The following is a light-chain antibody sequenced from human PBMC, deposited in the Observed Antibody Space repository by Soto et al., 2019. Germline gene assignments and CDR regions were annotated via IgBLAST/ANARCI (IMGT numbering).Light chain of an antibody. CDR3: QQYNNWPPLT. Sequence: EIVMTQSPATLSVSPGERATISCRASQSFSSYLAWYQLKPGQSPRLLIYAASTRATGIPARFRGSGSWTEFTLTITILQSEDFAVYYCQQYNNWPPLTFGGGTKVDIK. CDR1: QSFSSY. V-gene: IGKV3-15*01. J-gene: IGKJ4*01. CDR2: AAS.